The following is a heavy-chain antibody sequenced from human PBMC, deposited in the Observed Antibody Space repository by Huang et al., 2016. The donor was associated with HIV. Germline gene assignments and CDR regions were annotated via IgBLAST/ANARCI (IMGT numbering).Heavy chain of an antibody. V-gene: IGHV7-4-1*02. Sequence: QVQLVQSGSELKKPGASVKVSCKVSGYTFTDYQISWVRQAQGQGLEWMGWLYPNTGNPTYAQGFTVRFVFSLDTSVSTAYLQISSLKAEDTAGYFCARDSGYYRYFDYWGQGTLVTVSS. D-gene: IGHD3-22*01. J-gene: IGHJ4*02. CDR1: GYTFTDYQ. CDR3: ARDSGYYRYFDY. CDR2: LYPNTGNP.